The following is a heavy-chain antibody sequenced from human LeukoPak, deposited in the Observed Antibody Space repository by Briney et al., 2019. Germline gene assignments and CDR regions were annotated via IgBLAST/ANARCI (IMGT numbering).Heavy chain of an antibody. CDR2: ISPNSGGT. D-gene: IGHD3/OR15-3a*01. J-gene: IGHJ4*02. V-gene: IGHV1-2*02. Sequence: ASVKVSCKASGYTFIAYYLYWVRQAPGQGLELMGWISPNSGGTKYTQNFQGRVTMTRDTSISTVYMELSRLSYDDTAVYYCARGHIFDFAFWGQGTLVTVS. CDR3: ARGHIFDFAF. CDR1: GYTFIAYY.